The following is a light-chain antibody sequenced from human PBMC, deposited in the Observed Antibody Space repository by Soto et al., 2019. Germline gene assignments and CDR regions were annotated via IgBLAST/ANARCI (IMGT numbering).Light chain of an antibody. CDR1: QSINNRY. CDR2: GAS. Sequence: EIVLTQSPGTLSLSPGERATLSCRASQSINNRYLAWYQQKPGQAPRLLIYGASSRATGIPDRFSGSGSGTEFTLTISRLEPEDFAVYYCQQFGSSPGFTFGPGTKVDMK. CDR3: QQFGSSPGFT. J-gene: IGKJ3*01. V-gene: IGKV3-20*01.